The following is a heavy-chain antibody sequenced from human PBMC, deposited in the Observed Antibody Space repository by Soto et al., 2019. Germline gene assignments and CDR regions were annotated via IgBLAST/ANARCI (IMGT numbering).Heavy chain of an antibody. CDR3: ARVGGTYYYDSSGQAFDY. CDR1: GGSFSGYY. J-gene: IGHJ4*02. Sequence: SETLSLTCAVYGGSFSGYYWSWIRQPPGKGLEWIGEINHSGSTNYNPSLKSRVTIPVDTSKNQFSLKLSSVTAADTAVYYCARVGGTYYYDSSGQAFDYWGQGTLVTVSS. V-gene: IGHV4-34*01. CDR2: INHSGST. D-gene: IGHD3-22*01.